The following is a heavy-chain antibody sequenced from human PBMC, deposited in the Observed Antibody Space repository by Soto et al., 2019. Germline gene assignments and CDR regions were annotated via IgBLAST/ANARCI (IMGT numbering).Heavy chain of an antibody. D-gene: IGHD1-20*01. CDR3: AKVMKDSSRYNWNDAADY. Sequence: PGGSLRLSCVASGFTISSDWMHWVRQAPGKGLVWVSRINSDESSTDYADYVKGRFTISRDNSKNTLYLQMNSLRAEDTAVYYCAKVMKDSSRYNWNDAADYWGQGTLVTVSS. V-gene: IGHV3-74*01. J-gene: IGHJ4*02. CDR2: INSDESST. CDR1: GFTISSDW.